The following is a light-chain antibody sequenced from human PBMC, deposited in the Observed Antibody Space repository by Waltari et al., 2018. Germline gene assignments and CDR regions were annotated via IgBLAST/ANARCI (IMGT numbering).Light chain of an antibody. V-gene: IGKV3-20*01. CDR3: QQYGSSPEYT. CDR1: QSVSSNF. J-gene: IGKJ2*01. Sequence: IVLTQSPGTLSLSPGERVTLSCRASQSVSSNFLAWYQQKPGQAPRLLIYGVSTMATGIPDRFSGSGSGTDFTLTISRLEPADFAVYYCQQYGSSPEYTFGQGTKLEIK. CDR2: GVS.